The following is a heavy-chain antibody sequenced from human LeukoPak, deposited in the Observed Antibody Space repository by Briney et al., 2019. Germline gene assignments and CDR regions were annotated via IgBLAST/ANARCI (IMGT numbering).Heavy chain of an antibody. CDR2: IDRSGTTT. J-gene: IGHJ6*02. V-gene: IGHV3-11*01. CDR3: ARGHYGLDV. Sequence: GGSLRLSCAASGFTFSDHYISWIRQAPGKGLEWVSYIDRSGTTTYYADSVKGRFTISRDNAKNSLYLQMSSLRADDTAVYYCARGHYGLDVWGQGTTVTVSS. CDR1: GFTFSDHY.